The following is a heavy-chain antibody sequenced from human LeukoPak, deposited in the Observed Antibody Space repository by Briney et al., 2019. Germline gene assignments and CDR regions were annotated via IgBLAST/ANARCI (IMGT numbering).Heavy chain of an antibody. Sequence: SETLPLTCAVYGGSFSGYYWSWIRQPPGKGLEWIGEINHSGSTNYNPSLKSRVTISVDTSKNQFSLKLSSVTAADTAVYYCARGLGYYYYGMDVWGQGTTVTVSS. CDR3: ARGLGYYYYGMDV. J-gene: IGHJ6*02. CDR1: GGSFSGYY. D-gene: IGHD3-16*01. CDR2: INHSGST. V-gene: IGHV4-34*01.